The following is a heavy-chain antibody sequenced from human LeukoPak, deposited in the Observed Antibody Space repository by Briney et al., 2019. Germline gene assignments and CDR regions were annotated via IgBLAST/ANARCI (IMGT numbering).Heavy chain of an antibody. D-gene: IGHD2-21*02. Sequence: SETLSLTCTVSGGSISSGTYYWSWIRQPAGKGLQWIGRISTSGNINYNPSLQSRVTISIDASKNQFSLKLSSVTAADTAVYYCARGRLPIDYWGQGTLVTVSS. CDR1: GGSISSGTYY. J-gene: IGHJ4*02. CDR2: ISTSGNI. V-gene: IGHV4-61*02. CDR3: ARGRLPIDY.